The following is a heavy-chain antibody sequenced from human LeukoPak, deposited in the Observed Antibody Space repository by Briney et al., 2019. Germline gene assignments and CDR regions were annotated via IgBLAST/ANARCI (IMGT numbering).Heavy chain of an antibody. CDR3: ARSIAAQTNNWFDP. D-gene: IGHD6-13*01. V-gene: IGHV3-33*01. CDR1: GFTFSDYG. CDR2: IWNDGSYK. Sequence: GTSLRLSCAASGFTFSDYGMHWVRQAPGKGLEWVAVIWNDGSYKYYADSVKGRFTISRDNSKNMLYVQMNSLRVEDTAVYYCARSIAAQTNNWFDPWGQGTLVTVSS. J-gene: IGHJ5*02.